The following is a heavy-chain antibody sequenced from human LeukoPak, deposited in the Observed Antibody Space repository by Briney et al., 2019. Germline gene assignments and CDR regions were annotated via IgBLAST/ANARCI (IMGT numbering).Heavy chain of an antibody. CDR2: IIQDGSEK. CDR3: ARVDY. Sequence: GGSLRLFCAASGFIFSSYWMSWVRQAPGKGLEWVANIIQDGSEKYYVDSVKGRFTISRGNAKNSLYLQMNSLTAEDTAVYYCARVDYWGQGTLVTVSS. J-gene: IGHJ4*02. V-gene: IGHV3-7*01. CDR1: GFIFSSYW.